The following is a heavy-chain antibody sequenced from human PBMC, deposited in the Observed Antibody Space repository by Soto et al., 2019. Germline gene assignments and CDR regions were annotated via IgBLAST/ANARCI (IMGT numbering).Heavy chain of an antibody. J-gene: IGHJ6*02. CDR2: ISYDGSNK. Sequence: LRLSCAASGFTFSSYGMHWVRQAPGKGLEWVAVISYDGSNKYYADSVKGRFTISRDNSKNTLYLQMNSLRAEDTAVYYCAKERSSGWEYYYYYYGMDVWGQGTTVTVSS. D-gene: IGHD6-19*01. CDR1: GFTFSSYG. V-gene: IGHV3-30*18. CDR3: AKERSSGWEYYYYYYGMDV.